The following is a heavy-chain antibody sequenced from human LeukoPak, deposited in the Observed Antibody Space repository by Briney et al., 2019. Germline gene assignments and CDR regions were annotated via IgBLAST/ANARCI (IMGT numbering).Heavy chain of an antibody. CDR1: GASLSTYC. J-gene: IGHJ4*02. Sequence: SETLSLTCAVSGASLSTYCWSWIRQPPQKGLEWVGEIDQSGSTNYNPSLNSRVAISVDTAKNQFSLRLTSVSAADTAVYYCARAGGADSPQDLDYWGQGILVTVSS. CDR3: ARAGGADSPQDLDY. D-gene: IGHD3-22*01. CDR2: IDQSGST. V-gene: IGHV4-34*01.